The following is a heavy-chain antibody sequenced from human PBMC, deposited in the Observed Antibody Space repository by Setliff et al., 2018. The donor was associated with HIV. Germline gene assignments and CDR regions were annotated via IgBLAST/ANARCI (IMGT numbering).Heavy chain of an antibody. CDR1: GFTFRFYW. D-gene: IGHD2-15*01. J-gene: IGHJ5*02. V-gene: IGHV3-7*03. CDR2: IKEDGSEK. Sequence: PGGSLRLSCAASGFTFRFYWMNWVRQAPGKGLEWVANIKEDGSEKYYVDSVRGRFTISRDNAKKTLYLQLNSLRAEDTAVYYCVRSRVKVDWFDPWGQGTLVTVSS. CDR3: VRSRVKVDWFDP.